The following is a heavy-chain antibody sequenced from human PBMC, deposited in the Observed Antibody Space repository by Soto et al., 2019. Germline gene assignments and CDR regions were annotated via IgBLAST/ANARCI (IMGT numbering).Heavy chain of an antibody. J-gene: IGHJ6*02. CDR1: GYTLTTFF. CDR3: AREAIAAGATTGMDV. D-gene: IGHD1-26*01. CDR2: INPGYPAGRST. V-gene: IGHV1-46*01. Sequence: QVQLVQSGAEVKKPGASVKVSCKASGYTLTTFFMHWVRQAPGQGLEWMGVINPGYPAGRSTTYAQKFQARVTTTPDTATRTAYMELSRLRSDDTAVYYCAREAIAAGATTGMDVWGQGTRVTVSS.